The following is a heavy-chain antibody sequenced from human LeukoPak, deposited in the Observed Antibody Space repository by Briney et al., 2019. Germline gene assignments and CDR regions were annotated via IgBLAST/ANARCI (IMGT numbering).Heavy chain of an antibody. V-gene: IGHV3-7*01. Sequence: GGSLRLSCGASGFTFGSYWMSWVRQAPGKGLEWVANIKQDGNEKYYVDSVKGRFTISRDNAKNSLYLQMNSLRAEDTAVYYCARDSTGAPLNSWGQGTLVTVSS. CDR1: GFTFGSYW. CDR2: IKQDGNEK. J-gene: IGHJ5*02. CDR3: ARDSTGAPLNS.